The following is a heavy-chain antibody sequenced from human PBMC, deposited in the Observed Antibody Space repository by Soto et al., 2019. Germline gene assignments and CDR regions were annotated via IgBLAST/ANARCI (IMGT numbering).Heavy chain of an antibody. D-gene: IGHD3-3*01. J-gene: IGHJ4*02. Sequence: ASVKVSCKVSGYTLTELSMHWVRQAPGKGLEWMGGFDPEDGETIYAQKFQGRVTMTEDTSTDTAYMELSSLRSEDTAVYYCATVGRYDFWSGSYDYWGQGPLVTVSS. V-gene: IGHV1-24*01. CDR3: ATVGRYDFWSGSYDY. CDR1: GYTLTELS. CDR2: FDPEDGET.